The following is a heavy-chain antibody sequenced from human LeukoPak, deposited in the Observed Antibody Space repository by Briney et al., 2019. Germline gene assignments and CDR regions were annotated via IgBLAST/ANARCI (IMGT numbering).Heavy chain of an antibody. V-gene: IGHV1-69*04. J-gene: IGHJ2*01. CDR2: IIPILGIA. D-gene: IGHD5-12*01. CDR3: ASEISGYESEVDYYFDL. CDR1: GGTFSSYA. Sequence: SVKVSCKASGGTFSSYAISWVRQAPGQGLEWMGRIIPILGIANYAQIFQGRVTITADKSTSTAYMELSSLRSEDTAVYYCASEISGYESEVDYYFDLWGRGTLVTVSS.